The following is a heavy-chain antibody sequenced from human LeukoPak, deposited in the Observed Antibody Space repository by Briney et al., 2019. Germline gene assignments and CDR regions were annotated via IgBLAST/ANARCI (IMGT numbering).Heavy chain of an antibody. D-gene: IGHD6-6*01. J-gene: IGHJ6*03. CDR3: AKEGSSSLYYYYSMDV. CDR1: GFTFSSYG. Sequence: GGSLRLSCAASGFTFSSYGMHWVRQAPGKGLEWVAFTRYDGSNKYYADSVKGRFTISRDNSKNTVYLQMNSLRAEDTAAYYCAKEGSSSLYYYYSMDVWGKGTTVTVSS. V-gene: IGHV3-30*02. CDR2: TRYDGSNK.